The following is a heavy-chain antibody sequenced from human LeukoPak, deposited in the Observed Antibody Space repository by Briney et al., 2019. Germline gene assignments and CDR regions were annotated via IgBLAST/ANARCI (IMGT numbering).Heavy chain of an antibody. CDR2: IRSKAYGGTT. Sequence: GGSLRLSCTASGFTFGDCAMSWVRQAPGKGLEWVGFIRSKAYGGTTEYAASVKGRFTISRDDTKSIAYLQMNSLKTEDTAVYYCTTDYDFWSGYYGYYYYGMDVWGQGTTVTVSS. V-gene: IGHV3-49*04. CDR3: TTDYDFWSGYYGYYYYGMDV. CDR1: GFTFGDCA. J-gene: IGHJ6*02. D-gene: IGHD3-3*01.